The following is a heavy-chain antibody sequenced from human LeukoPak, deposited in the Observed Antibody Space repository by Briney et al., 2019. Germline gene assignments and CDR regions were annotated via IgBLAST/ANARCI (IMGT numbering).Heavy chain of an antibody. D-gene: IGHD6-13*01. J-gene: IGHJ4*02. V-gene: IGHV3-23*01. Sequence: PGGSLRLSCAASGFTFSSYAMSWVRQAPGKGLEWVSAISGSGGSTYYADSVKGRFTISRDNSKNTLYLQMNSLRAENTAVYYCARPHSSSWKFDYWGQGTLVIVSS. CDR3: ARPHSSSWKFDY. CDR1: GFTFSSYA. CDR2: ISGSGGST.